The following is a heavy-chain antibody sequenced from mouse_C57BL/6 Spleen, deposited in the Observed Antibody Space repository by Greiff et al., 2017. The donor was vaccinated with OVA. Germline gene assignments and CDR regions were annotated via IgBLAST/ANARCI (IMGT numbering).Heavy chain of an antibody. J-gene: IGHJ1*03. Sequence: EVKLMESVAELVRPGASVKLSCTASGFNIKNTYMHWVKQRPEQGLEWIGRIDPANGNTKYAPKFQGKATITADTSSKTAYLQLSSLTSEDTAIYYCARKVWDGWYFDVWGTGTTVTVSS. CDR3: ARKVWDGWYFDV. CDR1: GFNIKNTY. D-gene: IGHD4-1*01. V-gene: IGHV14-3*01. CDR2: IDPANGNT.